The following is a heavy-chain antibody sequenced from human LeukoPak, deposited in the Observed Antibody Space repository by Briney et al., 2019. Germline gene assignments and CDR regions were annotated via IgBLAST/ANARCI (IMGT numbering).Heavy chain of an antibody. D-gene: IGHD6-19*01. V-gene: IGHV4-59*01. CDR2: IYYSGST. J-gene: IGHJ5*02. CDR1: GGSISSYY. Sequence: SETLSLTCTVSGGSISSYYWSWIRQPPGKELEWIGYIYYSGSTNYNPSLKSRVTISVDTSKNQFSLKLSSVTAADTAVYYCARAASGIAVAGNLGWFDPWGQGTLVTVSS. CDR3: ARAASGIAVAGNLGWFDP.